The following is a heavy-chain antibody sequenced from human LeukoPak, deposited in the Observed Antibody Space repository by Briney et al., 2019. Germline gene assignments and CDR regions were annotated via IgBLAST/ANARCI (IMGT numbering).Heavy chain of an antibody. CDR1: GFTFSHYS. Sequence: GGSLRLSCAASGFTFSHYSMNWVRQAPGKGPEWVSSISSSNSYIYYADSMKGRLTISRDNAKNALYLQMNSLRAEDTAVYYCARGGLELDYWGQGTLVTVSS. J-gene: IGHJ4*02. CDR3: ARGGLELDY. D-gene: IGHD1-7*01. V-gene: IGHV3-21*01. CDR2: ISSSNSYI.